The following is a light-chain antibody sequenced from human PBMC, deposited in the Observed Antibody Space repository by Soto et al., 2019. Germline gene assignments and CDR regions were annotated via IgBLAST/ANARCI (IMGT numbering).Light chain of an antibody. CDR3: CSYAGSSTYV. J-gene: IGLJ1*01. V-gene: IGLV2-23*01. CDR1: NSDAGNYNL. Sequence: QSVLAQPASVSGSPGQSITIPCTGSNSDAGNYNLVSWYQQHPGEAPKLMIYEGSKRPSGVSNRFSGSKPGNTASLTISGLQAEDEADYFYCSYAGSSTYVSGTGTKVTV. CDR2: EGS.